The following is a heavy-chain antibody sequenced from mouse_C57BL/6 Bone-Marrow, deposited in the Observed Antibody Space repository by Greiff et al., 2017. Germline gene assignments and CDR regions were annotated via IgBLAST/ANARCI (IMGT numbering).Heavy chain of an antibody. Sequence: EVQLQQSGPELVKPGASVKISCKASGYTFTDYYMNWVKQSHGKSLEWIGDINPNNGGTSYNQKFKGKATLTVDKSSSTAYMELRSLTSEDSAVYYCARLWYYFDDWGQGTTLTVSA. V-gene: IGHV1-26*01. CDR1: GYTFTDYY. CDR3: ARLWYYFDD. CDR2: INPNNGGT. J-gene: IGHJ2*01.